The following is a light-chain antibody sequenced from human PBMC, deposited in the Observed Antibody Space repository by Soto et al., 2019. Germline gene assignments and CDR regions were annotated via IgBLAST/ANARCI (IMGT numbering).Light chain of an antibody. CDR1: QGISTY. J-gene: IGKJ1*01. CDR2: GAS. V-gene: IGKV1-9*01. Sequence: DIQLTQSPSFLSASVGDRVTITCRASQGISTYLVWYQQKPGKAPKILIYGASTLQSGVPSRFTGSGSGTEFTLKISSLQPDDFATYYCQQLNSYPRTFGQGTKVDIK. CDR3: QQLNSYPRT.